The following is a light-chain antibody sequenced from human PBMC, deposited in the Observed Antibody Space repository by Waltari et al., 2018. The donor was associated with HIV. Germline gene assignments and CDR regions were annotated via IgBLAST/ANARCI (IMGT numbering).Light chain of an antibody. CDR1: QSVLYSSNNKNY. CDR3: QQYYSTLALT. CDR2: WAT. Sequence: DIVMTQSPDSLAVSLGARATITSKSSQSVLYSSNNKNYLAWYQQKPGQPPKLLIYWATTRESGVPDRFSGSGSGTDFTLTISSLQAEDVAVYYCQQYYSTLALTFGGGTKVEIK. V-gene: IGKV4-1*01. J-gene: IGKJ4*01.